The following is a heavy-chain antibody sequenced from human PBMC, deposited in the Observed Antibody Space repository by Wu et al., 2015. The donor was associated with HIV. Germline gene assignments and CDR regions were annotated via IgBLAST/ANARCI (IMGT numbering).Heavy chain of an antibody. V-gene: IGHV1-2*02. D-gene: IGHD2-21*01. J-gene: IGHJ4*02. CDR1: GYTFTGYY. CDR3: ASGSYCGRDCYTYFHY. Sequence: QVQLVQSGAEVKKPGASVKVSCKASGYTFTGYYMHWVRQAPGQGLEWMGWINPNSGGTNYAQKFQDRVTITADESRSTAYMEVSSLKSEDTAVYYCASGSYCGRDCYTYFHYWGQGTLVTVSS. CDR2: INPNSGGT.